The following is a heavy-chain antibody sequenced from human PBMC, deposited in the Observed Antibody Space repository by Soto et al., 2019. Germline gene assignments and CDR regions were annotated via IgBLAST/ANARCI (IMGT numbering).Heavy chain of an antibody. CDR2: IIPITGRP. D-gene: IGHD1-26*01. CDR3: GRDRMGATMEGCYY. CDR1: RDSFSSYA. Sequence: QMQLVQSDSEVKKPGSSVKVSCKASRDSFSSYAIIWVRQAPGQGLEWMGGIIPITGRPKYAQKFQGRVTITADESTATAYLELSTLRSDDTAIYYCGRDRMGATMEGCYYWGQGTLIAVSS. V-gene: IGHV1-69*01. J-gene: IGHJ4*02.